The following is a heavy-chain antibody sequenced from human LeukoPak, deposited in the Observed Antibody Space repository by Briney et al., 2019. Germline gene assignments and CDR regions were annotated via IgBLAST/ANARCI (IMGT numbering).Heavy chain of an antibody. CDR1: GCSMRSNSYY. CDR3: ARLPSSEGGDYFDY. Sequence: SETLSLTCIVSGCSMRSNSYYWCWRRQPPGKVVEWVGSIYHSGSTYCNPSLKSRVTISVDTSKNQFSLKLSSVTAADTAVYYCARLPSSEGGDYFDYWGQGTLVTVSS. CDR2: IYHSGST. D-gene: IGHD6-25*01. V-gene: IGHV4-39*07. J-gene: IGHJ4*02.